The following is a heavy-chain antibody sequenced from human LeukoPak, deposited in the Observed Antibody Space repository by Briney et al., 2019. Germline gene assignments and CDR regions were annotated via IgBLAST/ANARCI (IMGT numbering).Heavy chain of an antibody. CDR2: ISYSGTT. J-gene: IGHJ6*03. Sequence: SETLSLTCTVSGGSIIIYYWSWMRQSPGKGLEWIGYISYSGTTNYKSSLKSRVTISVDTSKNQFSLKLSSVTAADTAMYYCARTTWDYYYMDVWGKGTTVTVSS. CDR3: ARTTWDYYYMDV. D-gene: IGHD1-1*01. CDR1: GGSIIIYY. V-gene: IGHV4-59*01.